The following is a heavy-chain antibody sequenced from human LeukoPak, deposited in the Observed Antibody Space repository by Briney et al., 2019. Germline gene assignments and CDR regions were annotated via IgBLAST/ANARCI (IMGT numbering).Heavy chain of an antibody. J-gene: IGHJ4*02. Sequence: RSSETLSLTCTVSGGSISSGDYYWTWIRQHPGKGLEWIGYIHYSGSTYYNPSLKSRLTISVATSKNQFSLKVSSVTAADTAVYYCARAKYNSGWYLDYWGQGTLVTVSS. CDR1: GGSISSGDYY. V-gene: IGHV4-31*03. CDR2: IHYSGST. D-gene: IGHD6-19*01. CDR3: ARAKYNSGWYLDY.